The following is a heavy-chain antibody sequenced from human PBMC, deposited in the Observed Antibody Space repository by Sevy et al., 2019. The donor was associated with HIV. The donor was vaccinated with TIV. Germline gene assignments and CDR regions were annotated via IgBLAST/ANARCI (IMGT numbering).Heavy chain of an antibody. CDR2: IKSKTDGGTT. CDR1: GFNFNNYS. Sequence: GGSLRLSCAGSGFNFNNYSMSWVRQAPGKGLEWVGRIKSKTDGGTTDYAAPVKGRFTISTDESKNTLYLQMNSLKTEDTAVYYCTTDTGISDYDFWSGRDDTFDNWGQGTMVTVSS. CDR3: TTDTGISDYDFWSGRDDTFDN. J-gene: IGHJ3*02. D-gene: IGHD3-3*01. V-gene: IGHV3-15*01.